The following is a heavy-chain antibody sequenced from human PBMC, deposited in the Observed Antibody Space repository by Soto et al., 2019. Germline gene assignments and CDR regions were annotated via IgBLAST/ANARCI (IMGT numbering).Heavy chain of an antibody. CDR1: GGSISSSSYY. CDR2: IYYSGST. V-gene: IGHV4-39*01. J-gene: IGHJ5*02. CDR3: ARHRATAAGTVNWFDP. D-gene: IGHD6-13*01. Sequence: SETLCLTCTVSGGSISSSSYYWGWIRQPPGKGLEWIGSIYYSGSTYYNPSLKSRVTISVDTSKNQFSLKLSSVTAADTAVYYCARHRATAAGTVNWFDPWGQGTLVTV.